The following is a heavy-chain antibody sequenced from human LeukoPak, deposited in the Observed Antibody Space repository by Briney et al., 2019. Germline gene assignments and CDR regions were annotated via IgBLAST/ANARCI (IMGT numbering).Heavy chain of an antibody. CDR3: AKIGYGDYRSPYFDY. CDR2: ISGSGGST. J-gene: IGHJ4*02. V-gene: IGHV3-23*01. Sequence: GGSLRLFCAASGFTFSSYAMSWVRQAPGKGLEWVSTISGSGGSTYYADSVKGRFTISRDNSKNTLYLQMNSLRAEDTAVYYCAKIGYGDYRSPYFDYWGQGTLATVSS. CDR1: GFTFSSYA. D-gene: IGHD4-17*01.